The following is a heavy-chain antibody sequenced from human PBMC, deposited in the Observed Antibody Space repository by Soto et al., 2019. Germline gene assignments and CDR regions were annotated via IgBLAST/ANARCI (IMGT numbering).Heavy chain of an antibody. CDR3: ARDQMGTILGGMDV. CDR2: IIPIFGSV. CDR1: GGTFSDYA. J-gene: IGHJ6*02. V-gene: IGHV1-69*06. Sequence: QVQLVQSGAEVKKPGSSVKVSCKASGGTFSDYAISWVRQAPGQGLEWMGGIIPIFGSVNVAQEFQGRVTITADKSTSPAYMELSSLRSEDTAVYYGARDQMGTILGGMDVWGQGTTVTVSS. D-gene: IGHD7-27*01.